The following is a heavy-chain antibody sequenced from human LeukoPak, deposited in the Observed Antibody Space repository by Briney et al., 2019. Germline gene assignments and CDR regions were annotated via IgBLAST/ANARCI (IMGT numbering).Heavy chain of an antibody. J-gene: IGHJ5*02. CDR3: ARDPGYCSSTSCYYWFDP. V-gene: IGHV3-9*01. CDR1: GFTFDDYA. D-gene: IGHD2-2*01. Sequence: GRSLRLSCAASGFTFDDYAMHWVRQAPGKGLEWVSGISWNSGSIGYADSVKGRFTISRDNAKNSLYLQMNSLRAEDTAVYYCARDPGYCSSTSCYYWFDPWGQGTLVTVSS. CDR2: ISWNSGSI.